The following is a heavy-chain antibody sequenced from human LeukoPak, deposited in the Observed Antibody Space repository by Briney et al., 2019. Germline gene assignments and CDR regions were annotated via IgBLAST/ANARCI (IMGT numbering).Heavy chain of an antibody. CDR1: GFTFSSYS. CDR3: ARDWHHSSGCLDY. V-gene: IGHV3-21*01. CDR2: ISSSSSYI. J-gene: IGHJ4*02. D-gene: IGHD6-19*01. Sequence: GGSLRLSCAASGFTFSSYSMNWVRQAPGKGLEWASSISSSSSYIYYADSVKGRFTISRDNAKNSLYLQMNSLRAEDTAVYYCARDWHHSSGCLDYWGQGTLVTVSS.